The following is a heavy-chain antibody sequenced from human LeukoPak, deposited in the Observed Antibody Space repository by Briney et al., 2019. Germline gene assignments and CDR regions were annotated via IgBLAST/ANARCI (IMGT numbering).Heavy chain of an antibody. D-gene: IGHD2-2*01. CDR3: ARGGSSLYAFDI. CDR1: GFTVSSNY. CDR2: MYSGGST. Sequence: GSLRLSCAASGFTVSSNYMSWVRQAPGKGLEWVSVMYSGGSTFYADSVKGRFTISRDNSKNTLYLQMNSLRAEDAAVYYCARGGSSLYAFDIWGRGTMVTVSS. J-gene: IGHJ3*02. V-gene: IGHV3-53*01.